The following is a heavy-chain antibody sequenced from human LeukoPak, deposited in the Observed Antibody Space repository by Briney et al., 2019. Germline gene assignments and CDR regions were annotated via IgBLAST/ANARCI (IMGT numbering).Heavy chain of an antibody. CDR3: AKSGHYYDFWSALPDY. CDR1: GFTFSSCG. CDR2: ISYDGSNK. D-gene: IGHD3-3*01. V-gene: IGHV3-30*18. Sequence: PGGSLRLSCAASGFTFSSCGMHWVRQAPGKGLEWVAVISYDGSNKYYADSVKGRFTISRDNSKNTLYLQMNSLRAEDTAVYYCAKSGHYYDFWSALPDYWGQGTLVTVSS. J-gene: IGHJ4*02.